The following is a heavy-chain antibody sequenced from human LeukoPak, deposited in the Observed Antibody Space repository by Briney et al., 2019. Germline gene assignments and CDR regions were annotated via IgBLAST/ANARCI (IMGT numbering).Heavy chain of an antibody. J-gene: IGHJ4*02. CDR2: TYYRSKWYN. CDR3: ARDEDIVATTWGGFDY. Sequence: SQTLSLTCAISGDIVSSNSAAWNWIRQSPLRGLEWLGRTYYRSKWYNDYAVSVKSRITINPDTSKNQFSLQLNSVTPEDTAVYYCARDEDIVATTWGGFDYWGQGTLVTVSS. D-gene: IGHD5-12*01. V-gene: IGHV6-1*01. CDR1: GDIVSSNSAA.